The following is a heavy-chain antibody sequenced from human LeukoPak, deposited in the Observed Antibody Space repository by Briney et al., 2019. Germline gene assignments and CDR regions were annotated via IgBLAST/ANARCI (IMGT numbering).Heavy chain of an antibody. CDR1: GFTFSSYS. CDR3: SRAAIVVYFDY. Sequence: GGSLRLSCAASGFTFSSYSMNWVRQAPGKGLEWVSYISSSSSTIYYADSVKGRFTISRDNAKNSLYLQMNSLRAEDTAVYYFSRAAIVVYFDYWGQGTLVTVSS. J-gene: IGHJ4*02. CDR2: ISSSSSTI. V-gene: IGHV3-48*01. D-gene: IGHD2-15*01.